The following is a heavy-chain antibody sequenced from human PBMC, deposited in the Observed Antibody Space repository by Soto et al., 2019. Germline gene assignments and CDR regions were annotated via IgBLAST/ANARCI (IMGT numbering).Heavy chain of an antibody. CDR2: IFYAGDT. Sequence: SETLSLTCTVSGESIATGAFYWSWIRLQSGKGPEWIGSIFYAGDTYYNPSLKSRVEISLDGSQNQFSLNLRSVTAADTAVYYCAREGDYRTWFEPWGQGTLVTAPQ. CDR3: AREGDYRTWFEP. CDR1: GESIATGAFY. D-gene: IGHD4-17*01. V-gene: IGHV4-31*03. J-gene: IGHJ5*02.